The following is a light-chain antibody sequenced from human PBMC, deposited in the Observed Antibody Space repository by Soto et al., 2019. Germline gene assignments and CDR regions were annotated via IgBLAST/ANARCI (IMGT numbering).Light chain of an antibody. CDR2: DVS. CDR3: QQNNSYRT. Sequence: DIQMTQSPSTLSASAGDRVTITCRASQSISRGWDWYQQKQGKAPKLLIFDVSSLESGVPSRFSGSVSGTDVTLTISSLQHYDVAIYYRQQNNSYRTFGEGTKVEIK. V-gene: IGKV1-5*01. CDR1: QSISRG. J-gene: IGKJ1*01.